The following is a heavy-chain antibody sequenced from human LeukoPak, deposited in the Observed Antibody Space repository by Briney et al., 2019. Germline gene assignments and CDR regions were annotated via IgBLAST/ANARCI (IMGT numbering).Heavy chain of an antibody. Sequence: SETLSLTCTVSGGSISSYYWSWIRQSAGKGLEWIGNIYYTGSTSYNPSLKSRVTMSLDASKNQFSLHLDSVTPEDTAVYYCAGGYSISFWGQGTLVTVSS. J-gene: IGHJ4*02. D-gene: IGHD3-3*02. CDR3: AGGYSISF. V-gene: IGHV4-4*07. CDR1: GGSISSYY. CDR2: IYYTGST.